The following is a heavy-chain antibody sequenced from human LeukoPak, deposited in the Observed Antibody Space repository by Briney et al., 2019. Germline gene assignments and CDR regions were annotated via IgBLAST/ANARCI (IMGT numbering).Heavy chain of an antibody. Sequence: SQTLSLTCAVSGGSISSGDYPWSWIRQPPGEGLEWIGHVYHTGSTQYNPSLKSRVTLSVDRSKSQLSLRLSSVTAGDTAVYYCARQASGSYYMDYWGQGILVTVSS. CDR2: VYHTGST. CDR3: ARQASGSYYMDY. V-gene: IGHV4-30-2*01. CDR1: GGSISSGDYP. J-gene: IGHJ4*02. D-gene: IGHD3-10*01.